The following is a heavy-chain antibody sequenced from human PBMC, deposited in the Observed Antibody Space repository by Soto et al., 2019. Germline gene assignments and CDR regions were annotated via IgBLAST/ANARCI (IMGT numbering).Heavy chain of an antibody. CDR3: TADHWS. D-gene: IGHD3-3*01. Sequence: XGSLRLTCVVFEYTFSDACMSWVRQAPGKGLEWVARINRKIDGETTDYAAPVEGRFTIARDDSKNTLYLQMSSLKIEDTDVYFCTADHWSWGQGTLVTVSS. V-gene: IGHV3-15*01. CDR2: INRKIDGETT. J-gene: IGHJ4*02. CDR1: EYTFSDAC.